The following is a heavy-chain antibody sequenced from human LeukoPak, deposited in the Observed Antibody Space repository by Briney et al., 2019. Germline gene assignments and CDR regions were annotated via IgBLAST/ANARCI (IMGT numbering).Heavy chain of an antibody. CDR1: GYTFTSYY. CDR3: ARDVDTAMATVGETGPEVAFDR. CDR2: INPSGGST. Sequence: ASVKVSCKASGYTFTSYYMHWVRQAPGQGLEWMGLINPSGGSTSYAQKFQGRVTMTRDTSTSTVYMELSSLRSEDTAVYYCARDVDTAMATVGETGPEVAFDRWGQGTLVTVSS. V-gene: IGHV1-46*01. J-gene: IGHJ5*02. D-gene: IGHD5-18*01.